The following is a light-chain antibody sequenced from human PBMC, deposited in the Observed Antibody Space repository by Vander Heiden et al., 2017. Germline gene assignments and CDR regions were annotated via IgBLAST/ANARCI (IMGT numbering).Light chain of an antibody. V-gene: IGKV3-20*01. J-gene: IGKJ4*01. CDR1: QSVSSSY. CDR3: QQYGSSPLT. Sequence: EVLFTQSPGTLSLSPGERATLACRASQSVSSSYLGWYQQKPGQAPRLLISGASSRATGIPDRFSGSGSGTDFTLTISRLEPEDFAVYYCQQYGSSPLTFGGGTKVEIK. CDR2: GAS.